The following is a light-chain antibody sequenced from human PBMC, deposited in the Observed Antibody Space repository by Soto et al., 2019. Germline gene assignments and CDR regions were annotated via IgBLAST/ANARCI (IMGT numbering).Light chain of an antibody. CDR1: YSNIGGNS. CDR2: ADS. CDR3: AAWDDGMRAWV. V-gene: IGLV1-44*01. Sequence: QSVLTQSPSASVTPGQRVTISCSGSYSNIGGNSVNWFQQLPRSAPKLLIYADSQRPSGVPDRFSGSKSGTSASLAISGLQSEDEADYYCAAWDDGMRAWVFGGGTKLTVL. J-gene: IGLJ3*02.